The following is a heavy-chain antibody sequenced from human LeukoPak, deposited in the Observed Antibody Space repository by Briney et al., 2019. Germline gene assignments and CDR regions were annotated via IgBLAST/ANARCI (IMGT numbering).Heavy chain of an antibody. V-gene: IGHV4-61*02. CDR3: ARQTGSGLFILP. Sequence: PSETLSLTCTVSGDSISSGSYYWSWIRQPAGKGLEWIGRIYTSGSTNYNPYLKSRVTISVDTSKNQFSLRLTSVTAADTAVYYCARQTGSGLFILPGGQGTLVTVSS. D-gene: IGHD3/OR15-3a*01. CDR2: IYTSGST. J-gene: IGHJ4*02. CDR1: GDSISSGSYY.